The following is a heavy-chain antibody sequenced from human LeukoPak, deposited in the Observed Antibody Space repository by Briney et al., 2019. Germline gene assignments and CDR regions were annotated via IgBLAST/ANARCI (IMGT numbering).Heavy chain of an antibody. CDR3: AKVAGCNDISVITDAFDI. CDR2: ISGSGGST. D-gene: IGHD1-1*01. V-gene: IGHV3-23*01. Sequence: GGSLRLSCAASGFTFSSYAMSWVRQAPGKGLEWVSAISGSGGSTHYADSVKGRFTISRDNSKNTLYLQMNSLRAEDTAVYYCAKVAGCNDISVITDAFDIWGQGTMVTVSS. J-gene: IGHJ3*02. CDR1: GFTFSSYA.